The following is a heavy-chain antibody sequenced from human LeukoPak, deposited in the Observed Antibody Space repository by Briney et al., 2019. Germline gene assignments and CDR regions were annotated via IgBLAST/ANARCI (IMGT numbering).Heavy chain of an antibody. CDR2: ISSSSSYI. V-gene: IGHV3-21*01. CDR3: ATQNFDSSGYYPSVYEDY. Sequence: GGSLRLSCAASGFTFSSYSMNWVRQAPGKGLEWVSSISSSSSYIYYADSVKGRFTISRDNSKSTLYLQMNSLRAEDTAVYYCATQNFDSSGYYPSVYEDYWGQGTLVTVSS. CDR1: GFTFSSYS. D-gene: IGHD3-22*01. J-gene: IGHJ4*02.